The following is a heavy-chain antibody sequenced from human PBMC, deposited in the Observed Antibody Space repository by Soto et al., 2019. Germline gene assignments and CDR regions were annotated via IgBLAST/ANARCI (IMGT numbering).Heavy chain of an antibody. CDR3: ARDGSDDVFEY. V-gene: IGHV1-69*08. CDR2: IIPILGIA. CDR1: EVTFNIYT. J-gene: IGHJ4*02. Sequence: QVHLVQSGAEVKKPGSSVKVSCKASEVTFNIYTISWVRQAPGQGLEWMGRIIPILGIANYAQNFQGRVTITADKATSTAYMELSSLRSEDTAVYYCARDGSDDVFEYWGQGTLVTVSS. D-gene: IGHD6-19*01.